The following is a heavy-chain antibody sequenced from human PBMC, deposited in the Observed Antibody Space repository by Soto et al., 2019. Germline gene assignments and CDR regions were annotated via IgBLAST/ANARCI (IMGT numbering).Heavy chain of an antibody. Sequence: SETLSLTCAVYGGSFSGYYWSWIRQPPGKGLEWIGEINHSGSTNYNPSLKSRVTISVDTSKNQFSLKLSSVTAADTAVYYCARVRVYGSGRSDYWGQGTLVTVSS. CDR2: INHSGST. D-gene: IGHD3-10*01. CDR1: GGSFSGYY. J-gene: IGHJ4*02. V-gene: IGHV4-34*01. CDR3: ARVRVYGSGRSDY.